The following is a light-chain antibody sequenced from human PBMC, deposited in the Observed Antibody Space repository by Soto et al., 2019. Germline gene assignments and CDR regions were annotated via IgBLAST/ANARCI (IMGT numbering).Light chain of an antibody. CDR3: QQYANLHT. Sequence: DIQMTQSPSSLSPSVGDTVTITCQASQDIKKYLNWYQQKPGKAPKLLIYDASNLEIGVPSRFSGSGSGTNFTFTIHSLQSDDIATYYCQQYANLHTFGQGTKLEI. CDR1: QDIKKY. V-gene: IGKV1-33*01. CDR2: DAS. J-gene: IGKJ2*01.